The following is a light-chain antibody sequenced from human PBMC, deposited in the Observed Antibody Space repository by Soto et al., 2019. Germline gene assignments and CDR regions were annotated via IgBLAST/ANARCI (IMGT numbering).Light chain of an antibody. J-gene: IGKJ2*01. Sequence: DIVMTQSPDSLAVSLGERATINCKSSQSVSYSSNNKNYLVWYQQKPGQPPKLLIYWASTRESGVPDRFSGSGSGTDSTLTISSLQAEDVAVYYCQQYYSAPYTFGQGTKLEIK. CDR3: QQYYSAPYT. V-gene: IGKV4-1*01. CDR2: WAS. CDR1: QSVSYSSNNKNY.